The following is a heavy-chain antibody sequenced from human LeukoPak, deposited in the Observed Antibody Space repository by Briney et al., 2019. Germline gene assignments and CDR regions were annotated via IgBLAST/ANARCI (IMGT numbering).Heavy chain of an antibody. J-gene: IGHJ4*02. V-gene: IGHV3-21*01. CDR2: ISSSSSYI. CDR3: AGDDGRVYSSSSSFDY. CDR1: GFTFSSYS. Sequence: PGGSLRLSCAASGFTFSSYSMNWVRQAPGKGLEWVSSISSSSSYIYYADSVKGRFTISRDNAKNSLYLQMNSLRAEDTAVYYCAGDDGRVYSSSSSFDYWGQGTLATVSS. D-gene: IGHD6-6*01.